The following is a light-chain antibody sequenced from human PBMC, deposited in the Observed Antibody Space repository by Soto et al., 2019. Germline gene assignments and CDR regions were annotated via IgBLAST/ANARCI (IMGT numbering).Light chain of an antibody. V-gene: IGLV2-14*01. Sequence: QSALTQPASVSGSPGQSITISCTGTSSDVGRYNHVSWHQHHPGKAPKLIISEVSNRPSGVSNRFSGSKSGYTASLTISGLQAEDEADYYCNSHTSGDFRVFGTGTKVTVL. CDR1: SSDVGRYNH. CDR3: NSHTSGDFRV. CDR2: EVS. J-gene: IGLJ1*01.